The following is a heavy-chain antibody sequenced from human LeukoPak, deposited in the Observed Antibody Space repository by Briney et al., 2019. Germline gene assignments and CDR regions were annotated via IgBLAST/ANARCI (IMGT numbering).Heavy chain of an antibody. Sequence: SVKVSCKASGGTFSNYAITWVRQAPGQGLEWMGGIVPVFGTADYAQKFQDRLTITADESTGTAYMELSSLRSEDTAMYYCARWDAHYFLGNSWFEPWGQGTLVTVSS. CDR3: ARWDAHYFLGNSWFEP. V-gene: IGHV1-69*13. CDR1: GGTFSNYA. J-gene: IGHJ5*02. CDR2: IVPVFGTA. D-gene: IGHD3-3*01.